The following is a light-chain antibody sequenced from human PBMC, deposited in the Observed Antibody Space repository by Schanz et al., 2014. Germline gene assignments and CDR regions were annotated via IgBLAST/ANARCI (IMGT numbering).Light chain of an antibody. J-gene: IGKJ2*01. CDR1: QSVSSTY. CDR3: QLYGSSPGYT. CDR2: ATS. Sequence: EIVVTQSPATLSLSPGERATLSCRASQSVSSTYLAWYQQRPGQAPRLLIYATSRRATGISDRFSGSGSGTDFTLTITRLEPEDFAVYHCQLYGSSPGYTFGQGTKLEI. V-gene: IGKV3-20*01.